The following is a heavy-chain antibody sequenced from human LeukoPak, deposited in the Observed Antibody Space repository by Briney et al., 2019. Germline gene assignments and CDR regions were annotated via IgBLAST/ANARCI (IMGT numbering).Heavy chain of an antibody. CDR2: ITYDGSNK. Sequence: GGSLRLSCAASGFNFSHYAMHWVRQAPGKGLEWVTLITYDGSNKHYADSVKGRFTISRDNSKNTLYLQLSSLRPDDTAVYYCAKGAPSSSSIFDFWGPGTLVTVSS. CDR3: AKGAPSSSSIFDF. J-gene: IGHJ4*02. CDR1: GFNFSHYA. V-gene: IGHV3-30*04. D-gene: IGHD6-6*01.